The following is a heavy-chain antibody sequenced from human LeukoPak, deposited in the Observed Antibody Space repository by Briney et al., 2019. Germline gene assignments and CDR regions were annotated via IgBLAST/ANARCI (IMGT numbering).Heavy chain of an antibody. D-gene: IGHD3-10*01. V-gene: IGHV4-61*02. Sequence: SETLSLTCTVSGGSISSGSYYWSWIRQPAGKGLEWIGRIYTSGSTNYNPSLKSRVTISVDTSKNQFSLKLSSVTAADTAVYYCARVRTTYYYGSWSQVAFDIWGQGTMVTVSS. CDR2: IYTSGST. CDR3: ARVRTTYYYGSWSQVAFDI. J-gene: IGHJ3*02. CDR1: GGSISSGSYY.